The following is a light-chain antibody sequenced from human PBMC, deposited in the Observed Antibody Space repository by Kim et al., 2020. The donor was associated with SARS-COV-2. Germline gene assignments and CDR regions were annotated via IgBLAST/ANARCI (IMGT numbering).Light chain of an antibody. J-gene: IGKJ3*01. V-gene: IGKV1D-13*01. CDR1: QGISSA. CDR2: DAS. Sequence: AIQLTQSPSSLSASVGDRVTITCRASQGISSALAWYHQKPGKTPKLLIYDASSLHSGVPSRFSGSGSGTDFTLTISSLQPEDFATYYCQQFNNYPFTFGPGTKVDIK. CDR3: QQFNNYPFT.